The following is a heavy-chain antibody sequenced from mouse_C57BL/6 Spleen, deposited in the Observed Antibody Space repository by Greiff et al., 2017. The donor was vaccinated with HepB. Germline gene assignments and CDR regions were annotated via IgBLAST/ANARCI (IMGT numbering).Heavy chain of an antibody. CDR1: GYTFTSYW. Sequence: QVQLQQSGAELVKPGASVKVSCKASGYTFTSYWMHWVKQRPGQGLEWIGRIHPSDSDTNYNQKFKGKATLTVDKSSSTAYMQLSSLTSEDSAVYDCATAPSDYSNYAFAYWGQGTLVTVSA. CDR2: IHPSDSDT. J-gene: IGHJ3*01. CDR3: ATAPSDYSNYAFAY. V-gene: IGHV1-74*01. D-gene: IGHD2-5*01.